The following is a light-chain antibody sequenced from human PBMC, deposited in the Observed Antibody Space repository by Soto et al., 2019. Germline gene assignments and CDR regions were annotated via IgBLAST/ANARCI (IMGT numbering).Light chain of an antibody. Sequence: QAVVTQEPSLTLSPGGTVTLTCGSSTGAVTSAHYPYWFQQMPGQAPRTLIYDTSNKHSGTPARFSVSLLGGKAALTLSGAQPEDEGDYYCLLHYSGTAVFGGGTQLTVL. CDR1: TGAVTSAHY. J-gene: IGLJ7*01. CDR2: DTS. CDR3: LLHYSGTAV. V-gene: IGLV7-46*01.